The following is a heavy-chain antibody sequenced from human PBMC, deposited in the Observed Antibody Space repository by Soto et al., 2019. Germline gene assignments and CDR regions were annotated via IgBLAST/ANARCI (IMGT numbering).Heavy chain of an antibody. V-gene: IGHV3-30*18. CDR2: ISYDGSNK. J-gene: IGHJ4*02. CDR3: AKDTYYHDSSGYYVFDY. Sequence: QVQLVESGGGVVQPGRSLRLSCADSGFTFTDYGMHWVRQAPGKGLEWVAVISYDGSNKNYADSVKGRFTISRDNSKNXLYLQMNSLRAEDTAVYYCAKDTYYHDSSGYYVFDYWGQGTLVTVSS. D-gene: IGHD3-22*01. CDR1: GFTFTDYG.